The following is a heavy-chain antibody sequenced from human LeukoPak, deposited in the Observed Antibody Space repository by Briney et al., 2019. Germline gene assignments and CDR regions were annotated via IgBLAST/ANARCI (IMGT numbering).Heavy chain of an antibody. CDR1: GFTVSSNY. CDR3: ARVRWGEPFDY. D-gene: IGHD3-16*01. V-gene: IGHV3-66*01. Sequence: PGGSLRLSRAASGFTVSSNYMSWVRQGPGKGLEWVSIIYRGGSTYYADSVRGRFTISRDNSENTLYLQMNSLRAEDTAVYYCARVRWGEPFDYWGQGTLVTVSS. CDR2: IYRGGST. J-gene: IGHJ4*02.